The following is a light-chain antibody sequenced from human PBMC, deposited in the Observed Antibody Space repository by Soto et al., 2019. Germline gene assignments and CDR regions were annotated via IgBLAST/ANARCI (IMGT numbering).Light chain of an antibody. CDR1: QSVSSY. J-gene: IGKJ5*01. CDR2: DAS. Sequence: EIVLTQSPGTLFLSPGERATLSCRASQSVSSYLAWYQQKPGQAPRLLIYDASNRATGIPARFSGSGSGTDFTLTISSLEPEDFAVYFCQQRSNWPRTFGQGTRLEIK. V-gene: IGKV3-11*01. CDR3: QQRSNWPRT.